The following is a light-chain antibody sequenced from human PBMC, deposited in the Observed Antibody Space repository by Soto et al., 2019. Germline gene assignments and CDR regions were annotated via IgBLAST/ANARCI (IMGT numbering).Light chain of an antibody. Sequence: AIPMTQSPSSLSASVGDRVTITCRASQGIRNDLGWYQQKPGKAPKLLIYAASDLQSGVPSRFSGSGSDTDFTLTISSLQPEDFATYYCLQDYRYPLSFGGGTKVEI. CDR1: QGIRND. J-gene: IGKJ4*01. V-gene: IGKV1-6*01. CDR2: AAS. CDR3: LQDYRYPLS.